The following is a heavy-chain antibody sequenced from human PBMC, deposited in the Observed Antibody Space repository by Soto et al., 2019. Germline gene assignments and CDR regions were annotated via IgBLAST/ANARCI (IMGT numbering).Heavy chain of an antibody. Sequence: QLQLQESGSGLVETAQTLSLTCIVSGDSISSGGFPWTWIRQSTGKGLEWIGYVYRTGATSYNPSLESRASLSVDTSRNQFALKLMSVSPADSAVYCCARDSYAMSSFALDVWGRGTAVTVSS. V-gene: IGHV4-30-2*06. J-gene: IGHJ6*02. CDR3: ARDSYAMSSFALDV. CDR1: GDSISSGGFP. CDR2: VYRTGAT. D-gene: IGHD2-2*01.